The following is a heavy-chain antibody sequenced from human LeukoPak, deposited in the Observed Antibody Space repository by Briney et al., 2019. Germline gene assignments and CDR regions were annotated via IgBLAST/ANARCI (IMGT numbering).Heavy chain of an antibody. J-gene: IGHJ6*02. V-gene: IGHV3-53*01. CDR3: AREGVTRDYGMDV. D-gene: IGHD2-21*02. CDR2: IYSGGST. CDR1: GFTVSAKY. Sequence: GGSLRLSCAASGFTVSAKYMSWVCQAPGKGLEWVSIIYSGGSTYYADSVKGRFTISRDNSKNMLYLQMNSLRAEDTAVYYCAREGVTRDYGMDVWGQGTTVTVSS.